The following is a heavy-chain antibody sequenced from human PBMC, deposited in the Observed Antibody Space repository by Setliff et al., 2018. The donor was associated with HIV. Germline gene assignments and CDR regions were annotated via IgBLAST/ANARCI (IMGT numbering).Heavy chain of an antibody. CDR2: IYHGGST. CDR1: GFTFSDYY. V-gene: IGHV4-34*08. Sequence: ESLRLSCAASGFTFSDYYMDWVRQAPGKGLEWIGEIYHGGSTNYNPSLKSRVTISVDKSNNQFSLKLSSVTAADTAVYYCALRDSSGWYNYFMDVWGKGTTVTVSS. J-gene: IGHJ6*03. D-gene: IGHD6-19*01. CDR3: ALRDSSGWYNYFMDV.